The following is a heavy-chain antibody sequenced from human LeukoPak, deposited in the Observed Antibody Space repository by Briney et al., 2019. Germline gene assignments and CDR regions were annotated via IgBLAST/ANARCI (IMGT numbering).Heavy chain of an antibody. CDR2: INHSGST. CDR1: GGSFNGYY. J-gene: IGHJ3*02. Sequence: PSETLSLTCAVYGGSFNGYYWSWIRQPPGKGLEWIGEINHSGSTNYIPSLKSRVTISVDTSKNQFSLKLSSVTAADTAVYYCARGRDAFHIWGQGTMVTVSS. CDR3: ARGRDAFHI. V-gene: IGHV4-34*01.